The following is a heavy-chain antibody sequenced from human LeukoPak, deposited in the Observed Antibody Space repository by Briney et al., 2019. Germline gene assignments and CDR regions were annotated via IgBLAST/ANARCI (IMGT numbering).Heavy chain of an antibody. CDR1: GFTFSSYA. V-gene: IGHV3-23*01. CDR2: ISGSGGST. J-gene: IGHJ6*02. CDR3: ARDQSEVRFLEWLSMDV. D-gene: IGHD3-3*01. Sequence: QPGGSLRLSCAASGFTFSSYAMSWVRQAPGKGLEWVSAISGSGGSTYYADSVKGRFTISRDNSKNTLYLQMNSLRAEDTAVYYCARDQSEVRFLEWLSMDVWGQGTTVTVSS.